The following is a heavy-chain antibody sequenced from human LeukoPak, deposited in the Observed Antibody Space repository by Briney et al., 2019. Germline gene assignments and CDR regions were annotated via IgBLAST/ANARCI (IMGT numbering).Heavy chain of an antibody. V-gene: IGHV4-59*01. D-gene: IGHD3-9*01. CDR3: ARARYVNSFYAFDI. CDR1: GGSISSYY. Sequence: SETLSLTCAVSGGSISSYYWSWIRLPPGKGLEWIGYLSKSGNTNYSPSLKSRVTIFGDTSKNQFFLKLSSVTAADTAVYYCARARYVNSFYAFDIWGQGTLVTVSS. J-gene: IGHJ3*02. CDR2: LSKSGNT.